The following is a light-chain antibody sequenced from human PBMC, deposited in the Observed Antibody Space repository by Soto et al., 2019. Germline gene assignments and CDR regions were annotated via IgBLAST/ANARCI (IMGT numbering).Light chain of an antibody. CDR2: KAT. Sequence: DIQMTQSPSTLSASVGDGVTITCRASQRIGSCLAWYQQKPGKAPKLLIYKATNLQSGVPSRFSGSGSATDFSLTSSSLQPVDSATYFSQQYHDYQYTFGPGTKLEI. J-gene: IGKJ2*01. V-gene: IGKV1-5*03. CDR1: QRIGSC. CDR3: QQYHDYQYT.